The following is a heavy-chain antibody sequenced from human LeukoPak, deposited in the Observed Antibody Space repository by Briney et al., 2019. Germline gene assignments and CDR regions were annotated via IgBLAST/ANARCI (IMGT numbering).Heavy chain of an antibody. CDR3: TTGLASAGHDGY. CDR2: IKSKKDGGTA. J-gene: IGHJ4*02. D-gene: IGHD6-13*01. Sequence: GGSLRLSCVGSGFIFNSAWVGWFRQVPGKGLEWVGRIKSKKDGGTADYAAPVKDRFTISRDDSKNTLFLQMNSLKTEDTAVYYCTTGLASAGHDGYWGQGTLVTVSS. V-gene: IGHV3-15*05. CDR1: GFIFNSAW.